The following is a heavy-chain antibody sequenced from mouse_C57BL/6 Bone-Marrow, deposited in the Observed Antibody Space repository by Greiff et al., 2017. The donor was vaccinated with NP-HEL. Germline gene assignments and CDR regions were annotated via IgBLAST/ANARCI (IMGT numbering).Heavy chain of an antibody. Sequence: EVQRVESGGGLVQPGGSLKLSCAASGFTFSDYYMYWVRQTPEKRLEWVAYISNGGGSTYYPDTVKGRFTISRDNAKNTLYLQMSRLKSEDTAMYYCARRGRYFFYWYFDVWGTGTTVTVSS. V-gene: IGHV5-12*01. CDR1: GFTFSDYY. CDR2: ISNGGGST. J-gene: IGHJ1*03. CDR3: ARRGRYFFYWYFDV. D-gene: IGHD2-12*01.